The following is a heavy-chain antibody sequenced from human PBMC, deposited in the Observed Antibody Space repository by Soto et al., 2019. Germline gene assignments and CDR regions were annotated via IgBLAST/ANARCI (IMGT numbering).Heavy chain of an antibody. J-gene: IGHJ6*02. CDR1: GFSFDEYG. Sequence: EVQLVESGGGLVKPGRSLRLSCAASGFSFDEYGMHWVRQAPGKGLEWVSGISWNSGTIGYADSVKGRFSISRDNAKKSLYLQMNSLRAEDRALYYCAKSKGGTANGMDVWGQGTTVIVSS. CDR3: AKSKGGTANGMDV. CDR2: ISWNSGTI. D-gene: IGHD2-21*02. V-gene: IGHV3-9*01.